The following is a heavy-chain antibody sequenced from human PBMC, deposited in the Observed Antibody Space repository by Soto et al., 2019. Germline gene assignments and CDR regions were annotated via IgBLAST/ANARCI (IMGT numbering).Heavy chain of an antibody. CDR3: AKDSMGDYYGMDV. CDR2: ISFDGSKK. V-gene: IGHV3-30*18. J-gene: IGHJ6*02. CDR1: GFTFSSFG. Sequence: GGSLRLSCAASGFTFSSFGMHWVRQAPGKGLEWVAVISFDGSKKYYADSVKGRFTISRDNSKNTLFLQVNSLRAEDTAVYYCAKDSMGDYYGMDVWGQGTTVTVFS. D-gene: IGHD1-26*01.